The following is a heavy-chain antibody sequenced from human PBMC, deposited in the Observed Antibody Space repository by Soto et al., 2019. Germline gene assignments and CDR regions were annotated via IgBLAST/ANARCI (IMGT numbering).Heavy chain of an antibody. V-gene: IGHV1-69*08. D-gene: IGHD5-12*01. CDR2: VIPLLDIT. J-gene: IGHJ4*02. CDR3: ARDSPIGSTFSGYDAIDY. CDR1: GGTFRNHI. Sequence: QVQLVQSGAEVKKPGSSVKVSCKTSGGTFRNHIITWVRQAPGQGLEWMGRVIPLLDITNYAQKFQGRVTITADKSTSTTYLEMNSLRSEDTAVYSCARDSPIGSTFSGYDAIDYWGQGTLVTVS.